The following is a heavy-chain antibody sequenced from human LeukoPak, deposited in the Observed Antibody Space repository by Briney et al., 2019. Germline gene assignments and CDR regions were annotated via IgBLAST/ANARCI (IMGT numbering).Heavy chain of an antibody. D-gene: IGHD3-10*01. CDR3: ARDHRNPVFGAFDI. CDR2: IYYSGST. V-gene: IGHV4-59*01. J-gene: IGHJ3*02. CDR1: GGSISRYH. Sequence: SETLSLTCTVSGGSISRYHWSCMRQPPGKGLEWIGYIYYSGSTNYNPSLKSRVTISVDTSKNQFSLKLSSVTAADTAVYYCARDHRNPVFGAFDIWGQGTMVTVSS.